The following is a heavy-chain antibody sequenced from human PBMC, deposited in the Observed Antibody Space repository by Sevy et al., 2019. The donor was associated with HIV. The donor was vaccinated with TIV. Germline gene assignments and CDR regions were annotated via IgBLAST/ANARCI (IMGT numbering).Heavy chain of an antibody. CDR1: GFTFSGYY. D-gene: IGHD7-27*01. Sequence: GGSLRLSCVASGFTFSGYYMSWIRQAPGKGLEWVSYISGSGTTINYADTVKGRLTISRENAKKSLYLQMKTLRAEETAVDYCARVGMALTGGGCGAFDVWGQGTKVTVSS. CDR3: ARVGMALTGGGCGAFDV. CDR2: ISGSGTTI. V-gene: IGHV3-11*01. J-gene: IGHJ3*01.